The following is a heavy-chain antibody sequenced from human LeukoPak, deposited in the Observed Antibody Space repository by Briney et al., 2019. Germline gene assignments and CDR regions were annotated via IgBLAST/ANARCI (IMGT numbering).Heavy chain of an antibody. V-gene: IGHV3-48*03. CDR1: GFNFSTFW. CDR3: ARVRYQTADY. Sequence: PGGSLRLSCAVSGFNFSTFWMHWVRQAPGKGLEWVSYISSSGTTIHYADSVKGRFTISRDNAKNSVYLQMNSLRVEDTAVYYCARVRYQTADYWGQGTLVTVSS. D-gene: IGHD3-16*02. J-gene: IGHJ4*02. CDR2: ISSSGTTI.